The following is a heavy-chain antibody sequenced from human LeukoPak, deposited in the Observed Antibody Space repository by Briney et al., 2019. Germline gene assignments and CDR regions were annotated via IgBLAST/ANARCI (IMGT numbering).Heavy chain of an antibody. CDR1: GFTFSSYA. V-gene: IGHV3-23*01. D-gene: IGHD5-12*01. CDR3: AKAIVATIADFDY. Sequence: GGSLRLSCEASGFTFSSYAMNWVRQAPGKGLEWVSAISGSSALTYYADSVKGRFTISRDNSKNTLYLQMNSLRAEDTAVYYCAKAIVATIADFDYWGQGTLVTVSS. CDR2: ISGSSALT. J-gene: IGHJ4*02.